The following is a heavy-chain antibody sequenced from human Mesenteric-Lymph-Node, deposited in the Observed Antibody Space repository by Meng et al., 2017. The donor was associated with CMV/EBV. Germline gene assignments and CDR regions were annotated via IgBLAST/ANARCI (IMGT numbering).Heavy chain of an antibody. J-gene: IGHJ6*02. CDR2: INPTSGDT. Sequence: ASVKVSCKASGYTFTDYFIHWVRQAPGQGLEWMGWINPTSGDTRFAQKFQGRVTLTRDTSISAVYMELSRLMSDDTAVYYCARSPLALMVYGIGERYHYGMDVWGQGTTVTSP. D-gene: IGHD2-8*01. V-gene: IGHV1-2*02. CDR3: ARSPLALMVYGIGERYHYGMDV. CDR1: GYTFTDYF.